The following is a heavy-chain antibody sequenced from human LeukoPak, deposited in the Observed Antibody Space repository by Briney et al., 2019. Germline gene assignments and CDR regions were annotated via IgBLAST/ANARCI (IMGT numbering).Heavy chain of an antibody. CDR1: GGSISNNNYY. Sequence: SETLSLTCTVSGGSISNNNYYWAWIRQPPGKGLECIGSIYYSGSPYYNPSLKSRVTISVDTSKNQFFLRLSSVTAADTAVYYCASSSAMVTHSFDYWGQGTLVTVSS. J-gene: IGHJ4*02. D-gene: IGHD5-18*01. CDR2: IYYSGSP. CDR3: ASSSAMVTHSFDY. V-gene: IGHV4-39*01.